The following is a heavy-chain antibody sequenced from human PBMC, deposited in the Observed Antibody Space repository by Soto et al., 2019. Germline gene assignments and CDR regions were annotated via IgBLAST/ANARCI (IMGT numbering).Heavy chain of an antibody. V-gene: IGHV4-59*01. Sequence: QVQLQESGSGLVKPSETLSLTCSVSGDSLNSYYWSWIRQSPGKGLEWLGYIYYSGDTKYNPSLQSRISISVDTTENQFSLRLSSVTAADTAVYFCARDRNKLWKNDAFDIWGQGTMVTVSS. D-gene: IGHD1-1*01. CDR1: GDSLNSYY. J-gene: IGHJ3*02. CDR3: ARDRNKLWKNDAFDI. CDR2: IYYSGDT.